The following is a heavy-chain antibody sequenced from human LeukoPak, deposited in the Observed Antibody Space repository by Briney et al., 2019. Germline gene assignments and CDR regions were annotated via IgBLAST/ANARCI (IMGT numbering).Heavy chain of an antibody. CDR1: GGSISSYY. D-gene: IGHD3-10*01. V-gene: IGHV4-59*01. CDR2: IYYSGST. CDR3: ARGPYGSGSRPDY. Sequence: PSETLSLTCTASGGSISSYYWNWIRQPPGKGLEWVGYIYYSGSTNYYPSLKSRVTISVDTSKNQFSLKLSSVTAADTAVYYCARGPYGSGSRPDYWGQGTLVTVSS. J-gene: IGHJ4*02.